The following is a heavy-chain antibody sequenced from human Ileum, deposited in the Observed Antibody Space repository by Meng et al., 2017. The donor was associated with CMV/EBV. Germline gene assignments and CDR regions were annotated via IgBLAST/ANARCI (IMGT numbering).Heavy chain of an antibody. V-gene: IGHV4-39*01. CDR1: GGSISSSSYY. J-gene: IGHJ5*02. Sequence: GSLRLSCTVSGGSISSSSYYWGWIRQPPGKGLEWIGSIYYSGSTYYNPSLKSRVTISVDTSKNQFSLKLSSVTAADTAVYYCARPYQLLSNWFDPWGHGTRVTVSS. CDR3: ARPYQLLSNWFDP. CDR2: IYYSGST. D-gene: IGHD2-2*01.